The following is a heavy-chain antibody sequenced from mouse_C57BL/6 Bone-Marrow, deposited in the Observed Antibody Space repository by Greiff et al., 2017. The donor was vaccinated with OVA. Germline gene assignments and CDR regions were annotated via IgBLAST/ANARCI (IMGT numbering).Heavy chain of an antibody. CDR1: GFTFTSYC. CDR2: IIPRGGSS. V-gene: IGHV1-7*01. J-gene: IGHJ1*03. Sequence: VQLLESGAELAKPGASVKLSCTASGFTFTSYCMHWVHQRPGKGLEWFGYIIPRGGSSKYNEKFKDKDTCTADKATITAYMQLSSLTYEDSAIYYCARYPYLDVWGTGTTVTVSS. CDR3: ARYPYLDV.